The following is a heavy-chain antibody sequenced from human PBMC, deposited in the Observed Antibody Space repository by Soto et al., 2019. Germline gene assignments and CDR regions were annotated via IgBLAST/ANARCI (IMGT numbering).Heavy chain of an antibody. CDR3: ARGPWSGSYYGAFDI. CDR2: ISAYNGNT. D-gene: IGHD1-26*01. V-gene: IGHV1-18*01. Sequence: ASVKVSCKASGYTFTSYGISWVRQAPGQGLERMGWISAYNGNTNYAQKLQGRVTMTTDTSTSTAYMELRSLRSDDTAVYYCARGPWSGSYYGAFDIWGQGTMVTVSS. CDR1: GYTFTSYG. J-gene: IGHJ3*02.